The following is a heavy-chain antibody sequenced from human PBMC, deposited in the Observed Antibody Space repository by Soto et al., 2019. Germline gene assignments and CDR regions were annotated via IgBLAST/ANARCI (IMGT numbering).Heavy chain of an antibody. CDR3: AREGYVPTTTGSPLDY. CDR2: IWFDGSNT. D-gene: IGHD1-1*01. V-gene: IGHV3-33*01. J-gene: IGHJ4*02. CDR1: GFTFSIYA. Sequence: QVRLVESGGGVVQPGRSLRLSCAASGFTFSIYAMHWVRQAPGEGLEWVALIWFDGSNTYYADAVKGRFTISRDNSKNALYLQMNSLRAEDTAVYYCAREGYVPTTTGSPLDYWGQGTLVTVSS.